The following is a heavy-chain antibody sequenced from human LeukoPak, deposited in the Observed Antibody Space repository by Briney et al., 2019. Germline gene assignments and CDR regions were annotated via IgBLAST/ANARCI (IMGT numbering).Heavy chain of an antibody. CDR1: GFTFSNYA. CDR3: ARDVIAAGLYYFDY. V-gene: IGHV3-30-3*01. D-gene: IGHD3-10*01. J-gene: IGHJ4*02. CDR2: ISYDGSNE. Sequence: GGSLRLSCAASGFTFSNYAMHWVRQAPGKGLQWVAFISYDGSNEYYADSVKGRFTISRDNSKNTLYLQMNSLRAEDTAVYYCARDVIAAGLYYFDYWGQGTLVTVSS.